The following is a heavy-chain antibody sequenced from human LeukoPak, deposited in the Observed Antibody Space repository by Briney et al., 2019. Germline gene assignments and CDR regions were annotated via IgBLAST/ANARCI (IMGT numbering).Heavy chain of an antibody. Sequence: GGSLRLSCAASGFTFRDYAMSWVRQAPGKGLEWVSGIKNSGGSTFHADSVQGRFTISRDNSKNTLYLQMISLRADDAAVYYCAKEGYYGSGSYPYYFDFWGQGTLVTVSS. CDR3: AKEGYYGSGSYPYYFDF. D-gene: IGHD3-10*01. V-gene: IGHV3-23*01. J-gene: IGHJ4*02. CDR2: IKNSGGST. CDR1: GFTFRDYA.